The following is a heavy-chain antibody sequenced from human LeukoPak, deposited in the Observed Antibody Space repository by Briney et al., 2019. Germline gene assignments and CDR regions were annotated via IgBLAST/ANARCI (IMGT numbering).Heavy chain of an antibody. CDR1: GGSISSGGCC. CDR3: ARGYYYDSSLLCGPYYFDY. J-gene: IGHJ4*02. CDR2: IYDSGNT. Sequence: SQTLSLTCAVYGGSISSGGCCWSWLRQPQGKGREGVGYIYDSGNTYYNPSLMSRVTISVDSSKTQFSLKLSSVTAADTAVYYCARGYYYDSSLLCGPYYFDYWGQGTLVTVSS. V-gene: IGHV4-30-2*01. D-gene: IGHD3-22*01.